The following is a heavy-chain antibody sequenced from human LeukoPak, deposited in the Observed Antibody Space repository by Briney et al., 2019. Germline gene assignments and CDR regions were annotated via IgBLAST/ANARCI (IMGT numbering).Heavy chain of an antibody. CDR3: ARHPGDGDYGMDV. CDR1: GGSISSGDYY. CDR2: IYYSGST. J-gene: IGHJ6*04. Sequence: KTSQTLSLTCTVSGGSISSGDYYWSWIRQPPGKGLEWIGYIYYSGSTYYNPSLKSRVSTSVDMSENQFSLKLSSVTAADTAVYYCARHPGDGDYGMDVWGKGTTVTVSS. V-gene: IGHV4-30-4*01. D-gene: IGHD4-17*01.